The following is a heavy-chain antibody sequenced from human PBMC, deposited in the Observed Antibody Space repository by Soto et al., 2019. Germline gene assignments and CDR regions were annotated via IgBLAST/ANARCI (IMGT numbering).Heavy chain of an antibody. Sequence: AGGSLRLSCAASGFTFSRYWMHWVRQATGTGLVWVSRIDSYGSATSQVDSVEGRFTISRDNAKNTLYLQMNSLRAEDPAVYYCAGGWVEGLSRQPPTDYLGKGTLVTVAS. CDR2: IDSYGSAT. D-gene: IGHD3-3*01. CDR3: AGGWVEGLSRQPPTDY. J-gene: IGHJ4*02. CDR1: GFTFSRYW. V-gene: IGHV3-74*01.